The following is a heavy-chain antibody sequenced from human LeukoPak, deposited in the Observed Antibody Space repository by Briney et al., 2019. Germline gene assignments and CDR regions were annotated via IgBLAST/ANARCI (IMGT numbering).Heavy chain of an antibody. V-gene: IGHV4-39*07. CDR1: GGSISRYY. CDR3: ARDATYYYGSGSYYPGDY. Sequence: SETLSLTCTVSGGSISRYYWGWIRQPPGKGLEWIGSIYYSGSTYYNPSLKSRVTISVDTSENQFSLKLSSVTAADTAVYYCARDATYYYGSGSYYPGDYWGQGTLVTVSS. CDR2: IYYSGST. D-gene: IGHD3-10*01. J-gene: IGHJ4*02.